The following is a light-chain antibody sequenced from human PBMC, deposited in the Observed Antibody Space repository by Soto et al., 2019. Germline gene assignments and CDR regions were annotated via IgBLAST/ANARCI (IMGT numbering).Light chain of an antibody. CDR2: GAS. Sequence: EIVLTQSPGTLSLSPGERATLSCRASQSINSSYLAWYQQKPGQAPRLLIYGASSRATGIPDRFSGSGSGTDFTLTIRRLEPEDVAVYYCQQYGGSPLFTFGPGTKVD. CDR1: QSINSSY. CDR3: QQYGGSPLFT. V-gene: IGKV3-20*01. J-gene: IGKJ3*01.